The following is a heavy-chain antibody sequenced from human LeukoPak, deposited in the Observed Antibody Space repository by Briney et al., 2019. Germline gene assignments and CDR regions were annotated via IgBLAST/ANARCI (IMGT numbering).Heavy chain of an antibody. CDR1: GFTVSSNY. D-gene: IGHD2-15*01. V-gene: IGHV3-53*04. CDR2: IYSGGST. CDR3: ARDSGYCSGGSCYPYGMDV. J-gene: IGHJ6*02. Sequence: GGSLRLSCAASGFTVSSNYMSWVRQAPGKGLEWVSVIYSGGSTYYADSVKGRFTISRHNSKNTLYLQMNSLRAEDTAVYYCARDSGYCSGGSCYPYGMDVWGQGTTVTVSS.